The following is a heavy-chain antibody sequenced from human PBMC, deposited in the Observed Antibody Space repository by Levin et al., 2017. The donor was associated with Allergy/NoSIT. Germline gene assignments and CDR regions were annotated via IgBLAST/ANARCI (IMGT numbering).Heavy chain of an antibody. D-gene: IGHD5-18*01. J-gene: IGHJ1*01. CDR3: AKGDGGYSFGTEYFQY. Sequence: GESLKISCAASGFTFSSSAVHWVRQAPGKGLEWVAVISYDGTNKYYADSVQGRLTISRDNSKNTLYLQMNNLRVEDTAVYYCAKGDGGYSFGTEYFQYWGQGTLVTVSS. CDR2: ISYDGTNK. CDR1: GFTFSSSA. V-gene: IGHV3-30-3*01.